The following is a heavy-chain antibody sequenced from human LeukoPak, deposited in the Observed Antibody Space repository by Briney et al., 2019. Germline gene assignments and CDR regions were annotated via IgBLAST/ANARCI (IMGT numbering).Heavy chain of an antibody. CDR2: INPNSGGT. CDR1: GYTFTGYY. J-gene: IGHJ5*02. CDR3: ATLRYCSSTSCPVANNWFDP. D-gene: IGHD2-2*01. V-gene: IGHV1-2*06. Sequence: ASVKVSCKASGYTFTGYYMHWVRQAPGQGLEWMGRINPNSGGTNYAQKFQGRVTMTRDTSISTAYMELSRLRSDDTAVYYCATLRYCSSTSCPVANNWFDPWGQGTLVTVSS.